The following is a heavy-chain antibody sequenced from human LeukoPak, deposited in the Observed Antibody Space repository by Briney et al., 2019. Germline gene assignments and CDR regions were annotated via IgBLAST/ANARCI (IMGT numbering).Heavy chain of an antibody. V-gene: IGHV3-30*02. CDR1: GFTFSSYG. Sequence: GGSLRLSCAASGFTFSSYGMHWVRQAPGKGLEWVAFIRYDGSNKYYADSVKGRFAISRDNSKNTLFLQMNNLRSEDTALYYCVSPTADYPFLYYFDSWGQGTLVTVSS. CDR2: IRYDGSNK. CDR3: VSPTADYPFLYYFDS. J-gene: IGHJ4*02. D-gene: IGHD5-12*01.